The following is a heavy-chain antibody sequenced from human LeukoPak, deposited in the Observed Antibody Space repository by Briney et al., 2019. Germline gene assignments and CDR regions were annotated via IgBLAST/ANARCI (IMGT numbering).Heavy chain of an antibody. V-gene: IGHV4-59*01. CDR3: ARAPIPYDRSRTDYRFDP. D-gene: IGHD3-16*01. CDR2: IYYSGST. J-gene: IGHJ5*02. Sequence: SQTLSLTCSVSGGSLSSYYWSWIRHPPGKGLEWIGYIYYSGSTNYHPSLTSRVTISLDTSKSQFSLKLTSVTAADTAVYYCARAPIPYDRSRTDYRFDPWGQGTLVTVAS. CDR1: GGSLSSYY.